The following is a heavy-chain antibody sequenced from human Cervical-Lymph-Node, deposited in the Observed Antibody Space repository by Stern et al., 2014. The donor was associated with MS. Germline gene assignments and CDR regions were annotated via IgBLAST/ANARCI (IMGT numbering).Heavy chain of an antibody. Sequence: EVQLVESGGNLVQPGGSLRLSCATSGFTFRFYGMAWVRQAPGKGLEWVSGMGGSGNKTSYADSVKGRFAISRDDSRNTLFVVMDSLRAEDTAIYYCAKGRRVGAAGYFDYWGQGVLVTVSS. D-gene: IGHD1-26*01. CDR2: MGGSGNKT. CDR1: GFTFRFYG. J-gene: IGHJ4*02. CDR3: AKGRRVGAAGYFDY. V-gene: IGHV3-23*04.